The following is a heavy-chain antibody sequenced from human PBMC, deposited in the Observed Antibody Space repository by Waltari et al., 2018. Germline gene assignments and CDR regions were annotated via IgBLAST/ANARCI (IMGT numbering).Heavy chain of an antibody. D-gene: IGHD6-13*01. Sequence: EVQLVESGGGLVKPGGSLRLSCAASGFTFSNAWTSWARQAPGKGLDWVGRIKSKTDGVTTYYAAPVKGRFTISRDDSKHTLYLQMNSLKTEDTAVYYCTAQPDSSSWYYFDYWGQGTLVTVSS. CDR2: IKSKTDGVTT. V-gene: IGHV3-15*01. CDR1: GFTFSNAW. J-gene: IGHJ4*02. CDR3: TAQPDSSSWYYFDY.